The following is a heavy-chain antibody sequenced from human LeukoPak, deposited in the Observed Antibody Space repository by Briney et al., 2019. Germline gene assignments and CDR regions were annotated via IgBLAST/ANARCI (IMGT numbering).Heavy chain of an antibody. V-gene: IGHV3-23*01. D-gene: IGHD4-17*01. CDR1: GFTFSDYY. Sequence: PGGSLRLSCAASGFTFSDYYMSWIRQAPGEGLEWVSVISGSGGGTYYADSVKGRFTISRDNSKNTLYLQMNSLRAEDTAVYYCAKETDYGDFPTIDYWGQGTLVTVSS. CDR2: ISGSGGGT. J-gene: IGHJ4*02. CDR3: AKETDYGDFPTIDY.